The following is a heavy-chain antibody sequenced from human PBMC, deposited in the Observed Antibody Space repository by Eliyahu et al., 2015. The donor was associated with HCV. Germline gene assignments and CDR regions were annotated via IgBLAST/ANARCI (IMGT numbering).Heavy chain of an antibody. Sequence: QVQLQESGPGLVKPSETLSLTCIVSGGSISTYNWGWIRQPPGKGLEWIGYIYYSGTTGYNPSPRGRLSISIDTSRNQFSVRLNSVTSADTAEYYCARGGSKYGANAFDIWGPGTLVTVSS. D-gene: IGHD5-12*01. V-gene: IGHV4-59*01. CDR2: IYYSGTT. CDR1: GGSISTYN. J-gene: IGHJ3*02. CDR3: ARGGSKYGANAFDI.